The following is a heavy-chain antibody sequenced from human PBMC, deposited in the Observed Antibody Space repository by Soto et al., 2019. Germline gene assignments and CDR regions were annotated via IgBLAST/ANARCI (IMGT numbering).Heavy chain of an antibody. CDR1: GFTFSSYS. J-gene: IGHJ4*02. D-gene: IGHD5-12*01. Sequence: AGGSLRLSCAASGFTFSSYSMNWFRQAPGKGLEWVSSISSSSSYIYYADSVKGRFTISRDNAKNSLYLQMNSLRAEDTAVYYCARDISGYERALDYWGQGTLVTVSS. V-gene: IGHV3-21*01. CDR2: ISSSSSYI. CDR3: ARDISGYERALDY.